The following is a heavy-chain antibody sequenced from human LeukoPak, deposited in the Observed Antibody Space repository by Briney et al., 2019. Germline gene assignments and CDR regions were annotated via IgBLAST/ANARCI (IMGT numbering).Heavy chain of an antibody. V-gene: IGHV3-23*01. CDR2: IGGSTGHT. D-gene: IGHD1-1*01. CDR3: ATMNNWNFARCDDS. CDR1: GFTLKSCG. Sequence: GGSLRLSCVVSGFTLKSCGMSWVRQAPGKGLEWVSGIGGSTGHTFYIDSVKGRFTVSRDISKNTLYLEMNGLRVEDTAVYYCATMNNWNFARCDDSWGQGTLVTVSS. J-gene: IGHJ4*02.